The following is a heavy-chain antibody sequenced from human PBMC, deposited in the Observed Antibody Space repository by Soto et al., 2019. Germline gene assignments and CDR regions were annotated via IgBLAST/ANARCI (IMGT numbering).Heavy chain of an antibody. J-gene: IGHJ4*02. CDR3: AKDGAVGASFFTWFDY. CDR1: GFTFSSYA. V-gene: IGHV3-23*01. CDR2: ISGSGGST. Sequence: GESLKISCAASGFTFSSYAMSWVRQAPGKGLEWVSAISGSGGSTYYADSVKGRFTISRDNSENTLYLLMKSLRAEDTAVSYCAKDGAVGASFFTWFDYWGQGTLVTVSS. D-gene: IGHD1-26*01.